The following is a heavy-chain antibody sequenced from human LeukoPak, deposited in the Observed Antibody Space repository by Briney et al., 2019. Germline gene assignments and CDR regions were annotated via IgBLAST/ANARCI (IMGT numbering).Heavy chain of an antibody. V-gene: IGHV3-23*01. CDR3: ANGVTGEQWLAIGQIRLESLY. J-gene: IGHJ4*02. CDR2: ISGSGGST. CDR1: GFTFSSYG. Sequence: GGSLRLSCAASGFTFSSYGMSWVRQAPGKGLEWVSAISGSGGSTYYADSVKGRFTISRDNSKNTLYLQMNSLRAEDTAVYYCANGVTGEQWLAIGQIRLESLYWGQGTLVTVSS. D-gene: IGHD6-19*01.